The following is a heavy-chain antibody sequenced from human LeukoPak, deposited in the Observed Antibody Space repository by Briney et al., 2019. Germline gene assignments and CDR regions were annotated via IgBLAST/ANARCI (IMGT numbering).Heavy chain of an antibody. D-gene: IGHD2-21*02. V-gene: IGHV4-4*07. Sequence: SKSLSLTCTVSGGSISSYYWSWIRQPAGKGLEWIGRILTGGNTNYNPSLKSRVTMSGDRSKNQFSLKLSSVTAADTAVYYCARVGDSATYFDYWGQGTLVTVSS. CDR3: ARVGDSATYFDY. J-gene: IGHJ4*02. CDR1: GGSISSYY. CDR2: ILTGGNT.